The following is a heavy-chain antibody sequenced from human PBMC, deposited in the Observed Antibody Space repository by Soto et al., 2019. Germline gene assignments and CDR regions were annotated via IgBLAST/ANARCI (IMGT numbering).Heavy chain of an antibody. Sequence: QVQLVQSGAEVKKPGSSVKVSCKASGGTFSSYAISWVRQAPGQGLEWMGGIIPIFGTANYAQKFQGRVTITANKSPSTAYMELSSLRSEDTAVYYCAKVAVAGTPYYYYYGMDVWGQGTTVTVSS. D-gene: IGHD6-19*01. CDR2: IIPIFGTA. CDR1: GGTFSSYA. V-gene: IGHV1-69*06. CDR3: AKVAVAGTPYYYYYGMDV. J-gene: IGHJ6*02.